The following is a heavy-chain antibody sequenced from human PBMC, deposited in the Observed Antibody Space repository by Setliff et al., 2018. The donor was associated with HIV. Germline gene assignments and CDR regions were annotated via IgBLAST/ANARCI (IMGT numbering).Heavy chain of an antibody. CDR2: ISGLTGEV. CDR3: ARGGLGFLDWCLPDS. J-gene: IGHJ4*02. Sequence: ASVKVSCKASGYDFSSYSMMWVRQTPGQGLEWLGWISGLTGEVRLAKEFQGRVTLTTSAYTAYMELKSLRSEDRGVYYCARGGLGFLDWCLPDSWGQGTLVTVTS. V-gene: IGHV1-18*04. D-gene: IGHD2-21*02. CDR1: GYDFSSYS.